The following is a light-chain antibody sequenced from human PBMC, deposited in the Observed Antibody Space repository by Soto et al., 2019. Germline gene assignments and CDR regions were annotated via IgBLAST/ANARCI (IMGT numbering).Light chain of an antibody. CDR3: QQYNNWPKT. Sequence: EIVMTQSPATLSVSPGERATLSCRAGQSVSSNLAWYQQKPGQAPRLRIYGASIRATGIPARFSGSGSGTEFTLTLSSLQSEDFAVYYCQQYNNWPKTFGQGTKVEIK. J-gene: IGKJ1*01. CDR1: QSVSSN. CDR2: GAS. V-gene: IGKV3D-15*01.